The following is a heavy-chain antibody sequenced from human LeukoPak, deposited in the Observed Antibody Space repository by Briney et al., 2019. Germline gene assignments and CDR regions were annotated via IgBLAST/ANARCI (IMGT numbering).Heavy chain of an antibody. V-gene: IGHV3-11*04. CDR1: GFTFSDYY. CDR2: ISSNGSTI. CDR3: ASPHVQSDAFDI. J-gene: IGHJ3*02. Sequence: GESLRLSCAASGFTFSDYYMSWIRQAPGKVLEWVSYISSNGSTIYYADSVKGRFTISRDNAKNSLYLQVNSLRAEDTAVYYCASPHVQSDAFDIWHQGPMVTVP. D-gene: IGHD6-6*01.